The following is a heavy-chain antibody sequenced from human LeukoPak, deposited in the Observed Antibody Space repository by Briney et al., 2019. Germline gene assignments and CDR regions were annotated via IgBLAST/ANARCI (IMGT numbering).Heavy chain of an antibody. Sequence: SETLSLACTVSGGSISGHYWSWIRHPPGKGLEWIGYIYYSGSTKYNPSLKSRVTISVDTSKNQFSLELSSVTAADTAVYYCARVADHGYSDYWGLGTLVTVSS. CDR2: IYYSGST. CDR1: GGSISGHY. V-gene: IGHV4-59*11. J-gene: IGHJ4*02. D-gene: IGHD5-24*01. CDR3: ARVADHGYSDY.